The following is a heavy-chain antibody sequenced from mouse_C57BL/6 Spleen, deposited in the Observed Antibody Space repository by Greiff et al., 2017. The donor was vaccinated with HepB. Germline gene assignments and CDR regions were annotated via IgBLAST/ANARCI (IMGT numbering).Heavy chain of an antibody. Sequence: VQLQQSGAELVRPGASVKLSCKASGYTFTDYYINWVKQRPGQGLEWIARIYPGSGNTYYNEKFKGKATLTAEKSSSTAYMQLSSLTSEDSAVYFCAREGYYGWFAYWGQGTLVTVSA. J-gene: IGHJ3*01. V-gene: IGHV1-76*01. CDR1: GYTFTDYY. CDR3: AREGYYGWFAY. D-gene: IGHD1-1*01. CDR2: IYPGSGNT.